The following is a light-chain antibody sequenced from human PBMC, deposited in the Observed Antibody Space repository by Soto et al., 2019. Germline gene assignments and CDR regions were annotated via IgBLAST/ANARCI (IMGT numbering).Light chain of an antibody. CDR2: DAS. CDR3: QQYGTAPIT. Sequence: EIVLTQSPGTLSLSPGERATLSCRASQSVASGHLAWYQQTPGQAPRLLVSDASSRAIGIPDRFSGSASGTDFTLTISRLEPEDSAMYYCQQYGTAPITFGQGTRLKIK. V-gene: IGKV3-20*01. CDR1: QSVASGH. J-gene: IGKJ5*01.